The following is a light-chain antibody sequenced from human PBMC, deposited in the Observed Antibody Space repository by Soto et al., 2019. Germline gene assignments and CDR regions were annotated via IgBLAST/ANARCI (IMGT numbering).Light chain of an antibody. CDR1: QTISSW. Sequence: DIQMTQSPSTLSASVGDRVTITCRASQTISSWLAWYQQKPGKAPDLLIYDASSLQDGVPSRFRGRGSGTEFTLTISSLQPDDFATYFCQQYITFPYTFDQGTKLEIK. CDR3: QQYITFPYT. CDR2: DAS. J-gene: IGKJ2*01. V-gene: IGKV1-5*01.